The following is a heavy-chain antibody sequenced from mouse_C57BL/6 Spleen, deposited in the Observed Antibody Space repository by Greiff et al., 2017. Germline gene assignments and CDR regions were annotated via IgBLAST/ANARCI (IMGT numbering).Heavy chain of an antibody. CDR3: ARRRGRSPWFAY. D-gene: IGHD1-1*01. V-gene: IGHV1-61*01. CDR1: GYTFTSYW. Sequence: QVQLQQPGAELVRPGSSVKLSCKASGYTFTSYWMDWVKQRPGQGLEWIGNIYPSDSETHYNQKFKDKATLTVDKSSSTAYMQLSGLTSEDSAVCYCARRRGRSPWFAYWGQGTLVTVSA. CDR2: IYPSDSET. J-gene: IGHJ3*01.